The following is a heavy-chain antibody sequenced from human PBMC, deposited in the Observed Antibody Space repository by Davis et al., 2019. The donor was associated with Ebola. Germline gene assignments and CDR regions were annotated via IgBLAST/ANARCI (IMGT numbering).Heavy chain of an antibody. V-gene: IGHV4-39*02. CDR3: ARDFVWLRSGWFDP. J-gene: IGHJ5*02. CDR1: GGSISSSSYY. Sequence: SETLSLTCTVSGGSISSSSYYWGWIRQPPGKGLEWIGSIYYSGSTYYNPSLKSRVPISVDTSKNQFSMKLSSVTAADTAVYYCARDFVWLRSGWFDPWGQGTLVTVSS. D-gene: IGHD5-12*01. CDR2: IYYSGST.